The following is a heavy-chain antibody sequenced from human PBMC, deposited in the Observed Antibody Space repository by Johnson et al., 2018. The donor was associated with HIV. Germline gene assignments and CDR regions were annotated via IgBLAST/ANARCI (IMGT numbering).Heavy chain of an antibody. D-gene: IGHD3-10*01. Sequence: EVQLVESGGGLVQPGGSLRLSCAASGFTFSSYWMSWVRQAPGKGLEWVANIKQDGSARYYADSVKGRFTISRDNSKKTLSLQMNSLRPEDTAVYYCAKSSSATYYGDAFDIWGQGTMVTVSS. CDR2: IKQDGSAR. V-gene: IGHV3-7*01. CDR1: GFTFSSYW. CDR3: AKSSSATYYGDAFDI. J-gene: IGHJ3*02.